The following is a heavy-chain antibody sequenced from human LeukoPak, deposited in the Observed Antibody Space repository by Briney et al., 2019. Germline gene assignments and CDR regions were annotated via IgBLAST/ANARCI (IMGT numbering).Heavy chain of an antibody. CDR1: GSTFSSYA. D-gene: IGHD3-10*01. CDR3: ARVGPMVRGNYYYYYMDV. CDR2: IIPIFGTA. J-gene: IGHJ6*03. Sequence: ASVNVSCKASGSTFSSYAISWVRQAPGQGLEWMGGIIPIFGTANYAQKFQGRVTITADESTSTAYMELSSLRSEDTAVYYCARVGPMVRGNYYYYYMDVWGKGTTVTISS. V-gene: IGHV1-69*13.